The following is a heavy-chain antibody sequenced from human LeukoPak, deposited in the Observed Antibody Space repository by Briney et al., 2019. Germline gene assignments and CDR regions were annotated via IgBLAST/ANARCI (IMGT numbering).Heavy chain of an antibody. V-gene: IGHV3-53*01. Sequence: PGGSLRLSCAASGFTVSSNYMSSVRQAPGKGLGWVSVIYSGGGTYYTDSVKGRFTISRDNSKNTLYLQMNSLRAVDTAVYYCARTNCGGNCQDHAFDIWGQGTMVAVSS. J-gene: IGHJ3*02. CDR3: ARTNCGGNCQDHAFDI. CDR2: IYSGGGT. D-gene: IGHD2-21*02. CDR1: GFTVSSNY.